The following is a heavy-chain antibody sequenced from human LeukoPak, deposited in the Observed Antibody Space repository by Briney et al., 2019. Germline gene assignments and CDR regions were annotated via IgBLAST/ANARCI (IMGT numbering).Heavy chain of an antibody. CDR3: AKEVRAVTKPRLNYYYYYGMDV. D-gene: IGHD4-11*01. CDR1: GFTFSSYA. J-gene: IGHJ6*02. CDR2: ISGSGGST. V-gene: IGHV3-23*01. Sequence: GGSLRLSCAASGFTFSSYAMSWVRQAPGKGLGWVSAISGSGGSTYYADSVKGRFTISRDNSKNTLYLQMNSLRAEDTAVYYCAKEVRAVTKPRLNYYYYYGMDVWGQGTTVTVSS.